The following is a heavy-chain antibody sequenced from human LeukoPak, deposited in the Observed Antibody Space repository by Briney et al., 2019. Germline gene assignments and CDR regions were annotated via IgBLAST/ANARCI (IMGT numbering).Heavy chain of an antibody. Sequence: PSETLSLTCAVYGGSFSGYYWSWIRQPPGKGREWIGEINHSGSTNYNPSLKSRVTISVDTSKNQFSLKLSSVTAADTAVYYCARRLAITIFGVVRRDNWFDPWGQGTLVTVSS. D-gene: IGHD3-3*01. CDR1: GGSFSGYY. CDR2: INHSGST. CDR3: ARRLAITIFGVVRRDNWFDP. J-gene: IGHJ5*02. V-gene: IGHV4-34*01.